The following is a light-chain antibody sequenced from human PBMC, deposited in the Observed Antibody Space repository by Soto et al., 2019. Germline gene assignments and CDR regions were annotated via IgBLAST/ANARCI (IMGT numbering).Light chain of an antibody. CDR2: SND. CDR1: SSNIGSNT. V-gene: IGLV1-44*01. Sequence: QPVLTQPPSASGTPGQRVTISCCGSSSNIGSNTVNWYQQLPGTAPKLLISSNDQRPSGVPDRFSGSKSGTSASLAISGLQSDDESDYYRAAWDDSLHAVVFGGGTKVTVL. J-gene: IGLJ2*01. CDR3: AAWDDSLHAVV.